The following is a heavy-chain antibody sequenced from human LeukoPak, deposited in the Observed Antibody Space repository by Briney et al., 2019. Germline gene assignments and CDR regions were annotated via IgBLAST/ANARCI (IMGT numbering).Heavy chain of an antibody. V-gene: IGHV3-30*02. D-gene: IGHD1-14*01. CDR3: AKGPVDAIRNAFDI. J-gene: IGHJ3*02. CDR1: GFTFSSYG. Sequence: GGSLRHSCAASGFTFSSYGMHWLRQAPGKGLEWVAFIRYDGSNKYYADSVKGRFTISRDNSKNTLYLQMNSLRAQDTAVYYCAKGPVDAIRNAFDIWGQGTMVTVSS. CDR2: IRYDGSNK.